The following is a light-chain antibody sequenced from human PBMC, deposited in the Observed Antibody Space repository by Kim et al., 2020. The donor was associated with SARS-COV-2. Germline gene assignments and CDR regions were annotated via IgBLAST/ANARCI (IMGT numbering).Light chain of an antibody. V-gene: IGKV1-8*01. Sequence: AIRITQSPSSLSASTGDRVTNTCRASQGISSYLAWYQQKPGKAPKLLRYAASTLQSGVPSRFSGSGSGTDFTFTISCLQSEDFATYYCQQYYTYPYAFGQGTKLEI. CDR1: QGISSY. CDR3: QQYYTYPYA. CDR2: AAS. J-gene: IGKJ2*01.